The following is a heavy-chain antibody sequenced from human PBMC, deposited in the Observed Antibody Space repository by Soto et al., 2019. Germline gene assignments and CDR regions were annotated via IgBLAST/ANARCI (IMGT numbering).Heavy chain of an antibody. D-gene: IGHD2-2*01. Sequence: QVQLQESGPGLAKPSQTLSLTCTVSGGSISGGDFYRSWIRQPPGKGLEWIGFIYNSGNTYYNPSLKSRVTISKNTSKNQLSLKLRSVTAADTAMYYCARVVVPAAIVTNWFDPWGQGTLVTVSS. CDR1: GGSISGGDFY. J-gene: IGHJ5*02. V-gene: IGHV4-30-4*01. CDR3: ARVVVPAAIVTNWFDP. CDR2: IYNSGNT.